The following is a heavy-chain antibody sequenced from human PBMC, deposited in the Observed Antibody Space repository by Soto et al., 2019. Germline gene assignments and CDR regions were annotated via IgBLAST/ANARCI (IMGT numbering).Heavy chain of an antibody. CDR3: ARASTIVVVPAAIEDYYYGMDV. CDR2: IIPIFGTA. Sequence: QVQLVQSGAEVKKPGSSVKVSCKASGGTFSSYAISWVRQAPGQGLEWMGGIIPIFGTANYAQKFQGRVTITADESTSKAYMELSSLRSEETAVYYCARASTIVVVPAAIEDYYYGMDVWGQGTTVTVSS. J-gene: IGHJ6*02. V-gene: IGHV1-69*01. CDR1: GGTFSSYA. D-gene: IGHD2-2*02.